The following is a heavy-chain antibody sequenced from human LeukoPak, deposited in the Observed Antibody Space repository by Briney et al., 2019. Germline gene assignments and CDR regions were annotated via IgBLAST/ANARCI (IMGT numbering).Heavy chain of an antibody. CDR1: GYTFTRYY. Sequence: GASVKVSCKASGYTFTRYYMHWVRQAPGQGLERMGWINPNSGGTNYAQKFQGRVTMTRDTSISTAYMELSRLRSDDTAVYYCARRAGYCSGGSCYSGYYFDYWGQGTLVTVSS. CDR2: INPNSGGT. V-gene: IGHV1-2*02. D-gene: IGHD2-15*01. J-gene: IGHJ4*02. CDR3: ARRAGYCSGGSCYSGYYFDY.